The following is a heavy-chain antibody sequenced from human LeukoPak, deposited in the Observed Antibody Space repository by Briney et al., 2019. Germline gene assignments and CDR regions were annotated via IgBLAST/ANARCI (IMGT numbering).Heavy chain of an antibody. J-gene: IGHJ6*02. Sequence: SVKVSCKASGGTFSGYAISWVRQAPGQGLEWMGGIIPIFGTANYAQKFQGRVMITADESTSTAYMELSSLRSEDTAVYYCARVAVVITDYYGMDVCGQGTTVTVSS. CDR1: GGTFSGYA. CDR2: IIPIFGTA. V-gene: IGHV1-69*01. CDR3: ARVAVVITDYYGMDV. D-gene: IGHD3-22*01.